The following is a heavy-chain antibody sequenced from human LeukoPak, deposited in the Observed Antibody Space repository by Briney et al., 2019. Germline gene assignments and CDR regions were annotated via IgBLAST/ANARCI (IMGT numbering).Heavy chain of an antibody. V-gene: IGHV1-69*05. CDR3: VWETGTTT. CDR1: GGTFSSYA. D-gene: IGHD1-7*01. Sequence: GASVKVSCKASGGTFSSYAISWVRQAPGQGLEWMGGIIPIFGTANYAQKFQGKVTIATDESTSTAYMELSSLRSEDTAVYYCVWETGTTTWGQGTLVTVSS. J-gene: IGHJ5*02. CDR2: IIPIFGTA.